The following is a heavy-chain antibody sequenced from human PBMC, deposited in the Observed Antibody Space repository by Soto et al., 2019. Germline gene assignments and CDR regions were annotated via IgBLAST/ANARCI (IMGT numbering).Heavy chain of an antibody. D-gene: IGHD3-3*01. CDR2: ISYDGSNK. J-gene: IGHJ6*02. Sequence: QPVGSLRLSCAASGFTFSSYGMHWVRQAPGKGLEWVAVISYDGSNKYYADSVKGRFTISRDNSRNTLYLQMNSLRAEDTAVYYCAKDLQYYDFWSGYYRFYYYYGMDVWGQGTTVTVSS. CDR1: GFTFSSYG. V-gene: IGHV3-30*18. CDR3: AKDLQYYDFWSGYYRFYYYYGMDV.